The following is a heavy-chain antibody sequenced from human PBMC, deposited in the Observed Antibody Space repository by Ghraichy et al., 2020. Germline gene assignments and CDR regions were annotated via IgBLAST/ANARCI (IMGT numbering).Heavy chain of an antibody. Sequence: GGSLRLSCAASGFAYSSYWMSWVRQAPGKGLEWVAYMKYDGSAEYYVDSVKGRFAISRDNAKNSLFLQMNSLRAEDTAVYYCARGWGRFDYWGQGTLVTVSS. CDR3: ARGWGRFDY. J-gene: IGHJ4*02. CDR2: MKYDGSAE. CDR1: GFAYSSYW. D-gene: IGHD2-21*02. V-gene: IGHV3-7*01.